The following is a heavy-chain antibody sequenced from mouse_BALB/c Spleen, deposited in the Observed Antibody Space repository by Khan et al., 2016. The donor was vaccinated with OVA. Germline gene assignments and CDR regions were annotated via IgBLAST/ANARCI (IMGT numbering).Heavy chain of an antibody. J-gene: IGHJ2*01. D-gene: IGHD1-1*01. CDR3: ERTDYYGSSYDFDY. V-gene: IGHV1S135*01. Sequence: VQLQQSGPELVKPGASVKVSCKASGYSFTDYNMFWVKQSHGKSLEWIGYIDPYNGGTSYNQKFKGKATLTVDKSSSTAFMHLSSLTSEDSAVLYCERTDYYGSSYDFDYWGQGTTLTVSS. CDR1: GYSFTDYN. CDR2: IDPYNGGT.